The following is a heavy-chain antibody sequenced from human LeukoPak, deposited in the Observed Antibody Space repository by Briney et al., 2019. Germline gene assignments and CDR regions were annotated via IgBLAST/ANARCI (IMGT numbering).Heavy chain of an antibody. D-gene: IGHD6-13*01. J-gene: IGHJ4*02. V-gene: IGHV4-59*01. CDR2: IHYSGTT. CDR3: AKRGRSSWYFDY. Sequence: SETLSLTCTVSGGSISGYYWNWIRQPPGKGLEWIGYIHYSGTTNYNPSLKSRVTIPVDTSKNQLSLKLSFVTAADTAVYFCAKRGRSSWYFDYWGQGTQVTVSS. CDR1: GGSISGYY.